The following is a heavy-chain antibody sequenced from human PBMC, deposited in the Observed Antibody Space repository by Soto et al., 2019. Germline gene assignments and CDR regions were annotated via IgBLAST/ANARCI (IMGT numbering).Heavy chain of an antibody. CDR2: ISGSGGST. D-gene: IGHD2-2*01. CDR1: GFNFNDYA. J-gene: IGHJ4*02. V-gene: IGHV3-23*01. CDR3: AKSPNIVVVPAAMVDY. Sequence: PGGSLRLSCAASGFNFNDYAMHWVRQAPGKGLEWVSAISGSGGSTYYADSVKGRFTISRDNSENTLYLQMDSLRAEDTAVYYCAKSPNIVVVPAAMVDYWGQGTLVTVSS.